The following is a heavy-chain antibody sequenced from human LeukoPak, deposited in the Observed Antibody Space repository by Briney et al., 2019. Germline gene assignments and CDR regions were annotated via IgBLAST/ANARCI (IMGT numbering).Heavy chain of an antibody. CDR1: GFTFSSSA. Sequence: QTGGSLRLSCAASGFTFSSSAMSWVRQAPGKGLEWVSAISGSGGSTYYSDSVKGRSTISRDNSKNTLYLQMNSLRAEDTAVYYCAKVPYGSGSYSTLDYWGQGTLVTVSS. V-gene: IGHV3-23*01. CDR3: AKVPYGSGSYSTLDY. D-gene: IGHD3-10*01. CDR2: ISGSGGST. J-gene: IGHJ4*02.